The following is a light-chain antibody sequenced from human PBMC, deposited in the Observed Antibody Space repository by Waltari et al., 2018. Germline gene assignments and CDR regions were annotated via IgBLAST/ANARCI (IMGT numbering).Light chain of an antibody. V-gene: IGKV3-20*01. J-gene: IGKJ1*01. CDR1: QSVDSSH. CDR3: QQYGASPT. Sequence: EIVLTQSPGTLSLSPGEGATLSCKASQSVDSSHLAWYQQKPGQAPRLLISGTTTRGTGIPDRFSGSGSATDFTLTISRLEPEDFAVYFCQQYGASPTFGQGTKVEIK. CDR2: GTT.